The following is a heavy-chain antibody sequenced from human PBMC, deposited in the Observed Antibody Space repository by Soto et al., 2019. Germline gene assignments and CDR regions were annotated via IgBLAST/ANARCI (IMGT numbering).Heavy chain of an antibody. Sequence: PGGSLRLSCAASGSTFSKYGMHWVRQAPGKGLEWVAVISYDGSNKYYADSVKGRFTISRDKSKNTLYVQMNSLRVEDTAVYYCAKGAEGGAYYGMDVWGQGTTVTVSS. CDR3: AKGAEGGAYYGMDV. CDR1: GSTFSKYG. D-gene: IGHD3-16*01. CDR2: ISYDGSNK. J-gene: IGHJ6*02. V-gene: IGHV3-30*18.